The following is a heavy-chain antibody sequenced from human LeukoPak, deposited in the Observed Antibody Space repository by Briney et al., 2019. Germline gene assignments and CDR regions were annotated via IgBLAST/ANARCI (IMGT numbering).Heavy chain of an antibody. CDR2: MNPSGGST. CDR1: GSTFTSYY. CDR3: GGGLQDCTNGVCYLDY. J-gene: IGHJ4*02. D-gene: IGHD2-8*01. Sequence: GASVKLSCTASGSTFTSYYMHWGRQAPGQGLEWRGIMNPSGGSTTYAKNFHGRVTMTRDTTTSTVYLQLSSLLSAATAAVYCGGGLQDCTNGVCYLDYWGQGTLVTVSS. V-gene: IGHV1-46*03.